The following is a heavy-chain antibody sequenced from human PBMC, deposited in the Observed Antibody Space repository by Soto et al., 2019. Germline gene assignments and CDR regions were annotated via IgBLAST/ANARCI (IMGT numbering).Heavy chain of an antibody. CDR1: GFTFSSYG. J-gene: IGHJ4*02. D-gene: IGHD2-2*01. CDR2: ISYDGSNK. Sequence: QVQLVESGGGVVQPGRSLRLSCAASGFTFSSYGMHWVRQAPGKGLEWVAVISYDGSNKYYADSVKGRFTISRDNSKNTLYLQMNSLRAEDTAVYYCAKDLEDVVVPAAILGGDYWGQGTLVTDSS. V-gene: IGHV3-30*18. CDR3: AKDLEDVVVPAAILGGDY.